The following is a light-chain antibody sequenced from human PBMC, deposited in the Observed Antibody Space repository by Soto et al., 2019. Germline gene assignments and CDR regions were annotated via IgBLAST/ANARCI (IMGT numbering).Light chain of an antibody. CDR3: QSYDSDFVV. Sequence: NFMLTQPHSVSESPGKTLSISCTRSSGSIANNYVQWYQQRPGSAPTTVIYENNQRLSGVPDRSSGSTDGSSNSASLTISGLQTEDEADYYCQSYDSDFVVFGGGTKLTVL. J-gene: IGLJ2*01. CDR1: SGSIANNY. CDR2: ENN. V-gene: IGLV6-57*04.